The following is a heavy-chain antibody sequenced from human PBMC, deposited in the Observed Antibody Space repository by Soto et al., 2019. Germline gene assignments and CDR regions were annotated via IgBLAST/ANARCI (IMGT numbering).Heavy chain of an antibody. J-gene: IGHJ4*02. CDR1: GFTFSSYG. V-gene: IGHV3-30*18. D-gene: IGHD2-15*01. Sequence: PGGSLRFSCAASGFTFSSYGMHWVRQAPGKGLEWVAVISYDGSNKYYADSVKGRFTISRDNSKNTLYLQMNSLRAEDTAVYYCAKDAILAVDYWGQGTLVTVSS. CDR2: ISYDGSNK. CDR3: AKDAILAVDY.